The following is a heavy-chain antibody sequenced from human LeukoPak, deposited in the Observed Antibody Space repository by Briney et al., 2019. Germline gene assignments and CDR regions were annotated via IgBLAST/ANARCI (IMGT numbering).Heavy chain of an antibody. CDR1: GFTFSSYS. Sequence: PGGSLRLSCAASGFTFSSYSMNWVRQAPGKGLEWVSSISSSSYIYYADSVKGRFTISRDNAKNSLYLQMNSLRAEDTAVYYCARADRLGYCSSTSCYTNYYYGMDVWGQGTTVTVSS. D-gene: IGHD2-2*02. V-gene: IGHV3-21*01. CDR3: ARADRLGYCSSTSCYTNYYYGMDV. CDR2: ISSSSYI. J-gene: IGHJ6*02.